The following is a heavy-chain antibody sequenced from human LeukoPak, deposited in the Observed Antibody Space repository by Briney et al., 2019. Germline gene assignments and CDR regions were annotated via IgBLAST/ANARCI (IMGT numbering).Heavy chain of an antibody. D-gene: IGHD6-19*01. CDR1: GGSISSGNYY. J-gene: IGHJ4*02. CDR2: IYYSGST. V-gene: IGHV4-39*07. Sequence: SETLSLTCTVSGGSISSGNYYWGWIRQPPGKGLEWIGSIYYSGSTYYNPSLKSRVTISVDTSKNQFSLKLSSVTAADTAVYYCAREGAGQWLVEDWGQGTLVTVSS. CDR3: AREGAGQWLVED.